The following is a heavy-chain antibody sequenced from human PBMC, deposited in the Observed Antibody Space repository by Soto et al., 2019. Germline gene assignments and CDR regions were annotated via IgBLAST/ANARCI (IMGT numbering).Heavy chain of an antibody. CDR2: IFLSGST. J-gene: IGHJ5*02. D-gene: IGHD6-19*01. CDR1: GGTIRSPDW. CDR3: ARGRGRYSSGWSWFDP. V-gene: IGHV4-4*02. Sequence: KASETLSLTCGVSGGTIRSPDWWTWVRQPPGKGLEWIGEIFLSGSTNYTPSLESRVTISVDKSKNQFSLTLTSVTAADTAVYFCARGRGRYSSGWSWFDPWGQGILVTVYS.